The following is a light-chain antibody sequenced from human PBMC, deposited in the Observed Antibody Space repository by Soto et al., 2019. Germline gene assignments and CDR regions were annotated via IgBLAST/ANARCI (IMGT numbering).Light chain of an antibody. CDR3: QQYNTWPRT. Sequence: EIVMTQSPAILSVSPGQRATLSCRASQSVSSYLAWYQQKPGQAPRLLIYGASTRATGVPARFSGSGSATEFTLTISSLQSEDFAVYYCQQYNTWPRTFGQGTKVEIK. J-gene: IGKJ1*01. CDR2: GAS. V-gene: IGKV3-15*01. CDR1: QSVSSY.